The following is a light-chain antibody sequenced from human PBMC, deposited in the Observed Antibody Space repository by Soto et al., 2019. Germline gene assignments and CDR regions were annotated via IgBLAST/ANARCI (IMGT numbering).Light chain of an antibody. CDR2: NAS. Sequence: EIVLTQSPATLSLSPGVRPTLSCWASQSVSSFLAWYQQKPGQAPWLLIYNASNRATGIPASFSGGGSGPDFTLTISSLEPEDFAVYYCQHYGSSPRITFGQGTRLEIK. CDR3: QHYGSSPRIT. CDR1: QSVSSF. J-gene: IGKJ5*01. V-gene: IGKV3-11*01.